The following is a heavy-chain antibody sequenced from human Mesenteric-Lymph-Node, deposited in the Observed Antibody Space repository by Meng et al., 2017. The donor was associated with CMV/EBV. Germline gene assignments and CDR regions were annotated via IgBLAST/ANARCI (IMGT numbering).Heavy chain of an antibody. V-gene: IGHV4-61*08. CDR3: ARDRGTGEIDY. CDR1: GGSISSGGYY. CDR2: IYYSGST. Sequence: SETLSLTCTVSGGSISSGGYYWSWIRQHPGKGLEWIGYIYYSGSTNYNPSLKSRVTISVDTSKNQFSLKLSSVTAADTAVYYCARDRGTGEIDYWGQGTLVTVSS. D-gene: IGHD7-27*01. J-gene: IGHJ4*02.